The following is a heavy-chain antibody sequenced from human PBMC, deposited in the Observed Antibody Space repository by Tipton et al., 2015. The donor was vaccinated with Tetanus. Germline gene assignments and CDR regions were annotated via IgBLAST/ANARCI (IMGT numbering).Heavy chain of an antibody. CDR3: ARESITIFGVVSTDY. V-gene: IGHV4-61*08. CDR2: ISPSGRT. CDR1: GGSLRSDDYQ. Sequence: TLSLTCSVSGGSLRSDDYQWNWIRQPPGKGLEWLAYISPSGRTNSNYSLKSRITISQDKSKNQFSLKLNSVTAADTAVYYCARESITIFGVVSTDYWGQGTLVTVSS. D-gene: IGHD3-3*01. J-gene: IGHJ4*02.